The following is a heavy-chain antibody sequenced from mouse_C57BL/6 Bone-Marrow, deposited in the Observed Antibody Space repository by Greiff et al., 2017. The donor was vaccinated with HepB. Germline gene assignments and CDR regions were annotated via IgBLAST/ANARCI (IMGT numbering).Heavy chain of an antibody. D-gene: IGHD1-1*01. J-gene: IGHJ2*01. Sequence: EVQVVESGPGLVKPSQSLSLTCSVTGYSITSGYYWNWIRQFPGNKLEWMGYISYDGSNNYNPSLKNRISITRDTSKNQFFLKLNSVTTEDTATYYCATLAYYGSSSCDYWGQGTTLTVSS. V-gene: IGHV3-6*01. CDR1: GYSITSGYY. CDR2: ISYDGSN. CDR3: ATLAYYGSSSCDY.